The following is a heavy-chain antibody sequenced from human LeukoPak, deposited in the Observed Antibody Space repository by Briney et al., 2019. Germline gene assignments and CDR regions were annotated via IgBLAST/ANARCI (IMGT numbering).Heavy chain of an antibody. CDR3: ARDEYYDSSFDY. J-gene: IGHJ4*02. D-gene: IGHD3-22*01. V-gene: IGHV3-7*01. Sequence: SGGSLRLSCAASGFTFSSSWMGWVRQAPGKGLEWVANIKQDGSEKYYVDSVKGRFTISRDNAKNSLYLQMSSLRAEDTAVYYCARDEYYDSSFDYWGQGTLVTVSS. CDR2: IKQDGSEK. CDR1: GFTFSSSW.